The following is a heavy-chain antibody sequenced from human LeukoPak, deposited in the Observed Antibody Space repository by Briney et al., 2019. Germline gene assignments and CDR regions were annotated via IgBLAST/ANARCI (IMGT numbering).Heavy chain of an antibody. V-gene: IGHV3-30*09. CDR2: ISNSGGNT. J-gene: IGHJ4*02. Sequence: GGSLRLSCAASGFIFSEFSFHWVRQAQGKGLDWVAVISNSGGNTYYAESVKGRFVISRDNSKNTLFLQMDSLKPEGTAVYYCVRSRGYAYGKRLDSWGPGTLVVVSS. D-gene: IGHD3-10*01. CDR1: GFIFSEFS. CDR3: VRSRGYAYGKRLDS.